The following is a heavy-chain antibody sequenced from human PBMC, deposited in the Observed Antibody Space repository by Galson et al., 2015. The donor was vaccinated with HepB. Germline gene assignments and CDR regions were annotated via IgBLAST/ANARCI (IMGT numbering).Heavy chain of an antibody. Sequence: SLRLSCATSGFTFSRYAMSWVRQAPGKGLEWVSVISHNSATTYYADSVKGRFTISRDNSKNTLLLRMSSLRAEDTAVYYCAKDRYCSSSGCYSVDKWVQGTLVTVAS. CDR2: ISHNSATT. CDR1: GFTFSRYA. D-gene: IGHD2-2*01. J-gene: IGHJ4*02. CDR3: AKDRYCSSSGCYSVDK. V-gene: IGHV3-23*01.